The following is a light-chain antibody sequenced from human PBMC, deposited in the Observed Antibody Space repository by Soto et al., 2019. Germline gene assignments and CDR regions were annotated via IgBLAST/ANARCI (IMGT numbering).Light chain of an antibody. CDR3: CSYAGSSTVV. V-gene: IGLV2-23*02. CDR2: EVT. CDR1: SSDVGSYNL. J-gene: IGLJ2*01. Sequence: QSVLTQPASVSGSPGQSITISCTGTSSDVGSYNLVSWYQQHPGKAPKLMIYEVTKRPSGISNRFSGSKSGNTASLTISGVQAEDDADYYCCSYAGSSTVVFGGGTKLTVL.